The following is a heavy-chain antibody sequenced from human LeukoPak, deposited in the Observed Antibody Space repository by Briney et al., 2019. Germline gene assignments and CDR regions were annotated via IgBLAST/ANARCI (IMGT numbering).Heavy chain of an antibody. CDR1: GFTFSSYA. CDR2: ISGSGGST. D-gene: IGHD6-19*01. CDR3: AKDSGWYPTKFDY. J-gene: IGHJ4*02. Sequence: GGSLRLSCAASGFTFSSYAMSWVRQAPGKGLEWVSAISGSGGSTYYADSVKGRFTISRDNSENTLYLQMNSLRAEGTAVYYCAKDSGWYPTKFDYWGQGTLVTVSS. V-gene: IGHV3-23*01.